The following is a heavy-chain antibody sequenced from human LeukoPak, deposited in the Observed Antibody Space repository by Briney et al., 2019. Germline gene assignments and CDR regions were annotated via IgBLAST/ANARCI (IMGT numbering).Heavy chain of an antibody. D-gene: IGHD3-16*01. CDR3: ARDGGAGFDP. V-gene: IGHV3-7*01. CDR1: GVTFSSYW. CDR2: IKQDGSEK. J-gene: IGHJ5*02. Sequence: GGSLRLSCAASGVTFSSYWMSWVRQAPGKGLEWVANIKQDGSEKYYVDSVKGRFTISRDNAKNSLYLQMNSLRAEDTAVYYCARDGGAGFDPWGQGTLVTVSS.